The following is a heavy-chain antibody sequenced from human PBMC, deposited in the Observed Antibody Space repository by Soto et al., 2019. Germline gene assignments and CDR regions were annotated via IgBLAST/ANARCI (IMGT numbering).Heavy chain of an antibody. CDR2: ISPRSGGT. J-gene: IGHJ4*02. CDR1: GYTFIDYY. D-gene: IGHD3-9*01. Sequence: ASGKVSCKASGYTFIDYYMHWVRQAPGQGFEWMGRISPRSGGTNYAQKFQGRVTMTWDTSLNTAYMELSSLISEDTAVYYCARPPGYISDWYYFDLWGQGTLVTVSS. CDR3: ARPPGYISDWYYFDL. V-gene: IGHV1-2*02.